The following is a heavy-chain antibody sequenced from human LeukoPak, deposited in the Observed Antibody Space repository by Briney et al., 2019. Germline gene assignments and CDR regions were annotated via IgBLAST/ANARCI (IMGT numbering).Heavy chain of an antibody. J-gene: IGHJ6*02. D-gene: IGHD5-24*01. CDR2: IIPIFGTA. CDR3: ARFQQYNTVQRSAEDGPNYYYGMDV. Sequence: ASVKVSCKASGGTFSSYAISWVRQAPGQGLEWMGGIIPIFGTANYAQKFQGRVTITADESTSTAYMELSSLRSEDTAVYYCARFQQYNTVQRSAEDGPNYYYGMDVWGQGTTVTVSS. V-gene: IGHV1-69*01. CDR1: GGTFSSYA.